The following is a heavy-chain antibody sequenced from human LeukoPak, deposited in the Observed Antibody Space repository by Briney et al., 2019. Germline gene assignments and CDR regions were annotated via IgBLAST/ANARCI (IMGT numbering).Heavy chain of an antibody. CDR1: GFTFSSYW. CDR3: ARRGYYYDSSGYLLTAYYYYYYMDV. V-gene: IGHV3-7*01. Sequence: GGSLRLSCAASGFTFSSYWMTWVRQAPGKGLEWVANIKHDGSEKYYVDSVKGRFTISRDNAKNSLYLQMNSLRAEDTAVYYCARRGYYYDSSGYLLTAYYYYYYMDVWGKGTTVTVSS. D-gene: IGHD3-22*01. CDR2: IKHDGSEK. J-gene: IGHJ6*03.